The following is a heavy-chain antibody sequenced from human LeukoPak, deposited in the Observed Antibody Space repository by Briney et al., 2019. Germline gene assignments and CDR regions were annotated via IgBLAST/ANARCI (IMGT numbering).Heavy chain of an antibody. CDR1: GFSFSSHW. V-gene: IGHV3-7*01. Sequence: GGSLRLSCAASGFSFSSHWMSWIRQAPGKGLEWVASIKTDGSAADSVDSLKGRFTISRDNAKSSLVLQINSLRAQGTAVYYCATTSNYFDHWGQGTLVTVSA. CDR2: IKTDGSAA. D-gene: IGHD1-1*01. J-gene: IGHJ4*02. CDR3: ATTSNYFDH.